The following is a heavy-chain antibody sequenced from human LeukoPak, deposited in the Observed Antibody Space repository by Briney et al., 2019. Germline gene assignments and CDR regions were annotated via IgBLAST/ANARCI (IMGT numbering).Heavy chain of an antibody. D-gene: IGHD6-6*01. Sequence: GGSLRLSCAASGFTFSSYWMHWVRQAPGKGLVWVSRIRTDGTITTYADSVKGRFTISRDNSKNTLYLQMNSLRAEDTAVYYCAKDGTLDGVAAPNLLETFYYYMDVWGKGTTVTVSS. CDR2: IRTDGTIT. CDR3: AKDGTLDGVAAPNLLETFYYYMDV. J-gene: IGHJ6*03. CDR1: GFTFSSYW. V-gene: IGHV3-74*03.